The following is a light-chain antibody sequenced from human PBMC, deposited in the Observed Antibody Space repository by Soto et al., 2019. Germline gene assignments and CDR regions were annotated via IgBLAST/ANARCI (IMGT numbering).Light chain of an antibody. V-gene: IGLV1-47*01. CDR3: ASWDDSLSAWV. CDR2: MNS. Sequence: QSALTQPPSASGTPGQRVTISCSGSSSNIGSNYVYWYDQLPGTAPKLLIFMNSQRPSGVPDRFSGSKSGTSASLAISGLRPEDEADYYCASWDDSLSAWVFGGGTKLTVL. J-gene: IGLJ3*02. CDR1: SSNIGSNY.